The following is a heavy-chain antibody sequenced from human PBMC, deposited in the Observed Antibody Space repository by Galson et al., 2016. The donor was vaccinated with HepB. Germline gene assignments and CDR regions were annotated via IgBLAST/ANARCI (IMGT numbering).Heavy chain of an antibody. CDR3: AKVPRAGEAPVGDY. Sequence: SLRLSCAASGFTFSSYAMSWVRQAPGKGLEWVSTISGSTYYADSVKGRFTISRDNSKNTLYLGMNSLRPEDTAVYYCAKVPRAGEAPVGDYWGQGALVTVSS. CDR2: ISGST. J-gene: IGHJ4*02. V-gene: IGHV3-23*01. D-gene: IGHD1-14*01. CDR1: GFTFSSYA.